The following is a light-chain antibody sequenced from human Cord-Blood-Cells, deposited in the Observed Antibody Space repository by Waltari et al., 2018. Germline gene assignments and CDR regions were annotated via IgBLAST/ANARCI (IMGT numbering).Light chain of an antibody. V-gene: IGLV2-14*01. J-gene: IGLJ1*01. CDR3: SSYTSSSTYV. Sequence: QSALPQPASVSGSPGQSITISSTGTSSDVGGYNYGPWYQQHPGKAPKLMIYDVRNRPSGVSNRFSGFNSGNTASLTISGRQAEDEADYYCSSYTSSSTYVFGTGTKVTVL. CDR1: SSDVGGYNY. CDR2: DVR.